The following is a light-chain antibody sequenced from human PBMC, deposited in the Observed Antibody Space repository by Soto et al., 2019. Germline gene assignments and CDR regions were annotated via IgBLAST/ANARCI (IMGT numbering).Light chain of an antibody. Sequence: QSALTQPASVSGSPGQSVTISCTGTSSDIGGYNYVSWYQHHPGKAPKLMIYDVSNRPSGVSNRFSGSKSGNTASLTISGRQADDEAEYYCSSYTSSSPPVFGGGTKVTVL. J-gene: IGLJ2*01. V-gene: IGLV2-14*03. CDR2: DVS. CDR3: SSYTSSSPPV. CDR1: SSDIGGYNY.